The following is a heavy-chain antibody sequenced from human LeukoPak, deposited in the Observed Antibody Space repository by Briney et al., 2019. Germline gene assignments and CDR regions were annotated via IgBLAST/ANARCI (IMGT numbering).Heavy chain of an antibody. V-gene: IGHV3-30-3*01. J-gene: IGHJ4*02. CDR1: GFTVSSDY. Sequence: PGGSLRLSCAASGFTVSSDYMGWVRQAPGKGLEWVAVISYDGSNKYYADSVKGRFTISRDNSKNTLYLQMNSLRAEDTAVYYCATSGYSSGWLNTDYWGQGTLVTVSS. CDR3: ATSGYSSGWLNTDY. D-gene: IGHD6-19*01. CDR2: ISYDGSNK.